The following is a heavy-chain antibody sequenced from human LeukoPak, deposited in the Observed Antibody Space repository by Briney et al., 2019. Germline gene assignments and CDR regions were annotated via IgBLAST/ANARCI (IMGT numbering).Heavy chain of an antibody. Sequence: PSETLSLTRAVYGGSFSGYYWSWIRQPPGKGLEWIGEINHSGSTNYNPSLKSRVTISVDTSKNQFSLKLSSVTAADTAVYYCARGGRITILRRETTFDPWGQGTLVTVSS. J-gene: IGHJ5*02. V-gene: IGHV4-34*01. CDR2: INHSGST. D-gene: IGHD3-10*01. CDR1: GGSFSGYY. CDR3: ARGGRITILRRETTFDP.